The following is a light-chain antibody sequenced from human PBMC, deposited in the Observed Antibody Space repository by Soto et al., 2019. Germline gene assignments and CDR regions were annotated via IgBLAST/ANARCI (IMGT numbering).Light chain of an antibody. Sequence: DIQMTQSPSSLSASVGDRVTITCRASQSISTYLNWYQQKPGKVPKLLIYAASSLQSGVPSRFSGSGSGTDITLTISSLQPEDFATYYCQQTHTTFTFGGGTKVDIK. CDR3: QQTHTTFT. J-gene: IGKJ4*01. CDR2: AAS. V-gene: IGKV1-39*01. CDR1: QSISTY.